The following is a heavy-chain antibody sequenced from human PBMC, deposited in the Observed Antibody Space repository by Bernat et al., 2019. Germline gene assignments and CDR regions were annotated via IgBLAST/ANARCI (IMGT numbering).Heavy chain of an antibody. CDR3: ARNRRSVTTPYYYYYYMDV. V-gene: IGHV4-59*01. J-gene: IGHJ6*03. CDR1: GGSISSYY. Sequence: QVQLQESGPGLVKPSETLSLTCTVSGGSISSYYWSWIRQPPGKGLEWIGYIYYSGSTNYNPSLKSRVTISVDTSKNQFSLKLSSVTAADTAVYYCARNRRSVTTPYYYYYYMDVWGKGTTVTVSS. D-gene: IGHD4-17*01. CDR2: IYYSGST.